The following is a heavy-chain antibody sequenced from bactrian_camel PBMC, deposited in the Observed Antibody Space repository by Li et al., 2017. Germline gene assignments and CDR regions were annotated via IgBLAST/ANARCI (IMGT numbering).Heavy chain of an antibody. Sequence: QLVESGGGLVQPGGSLRLSCAASGFAFSNYWMYWVRQAPGKGLDWVSTINSGGGTTYGAASVKGRFTISRDNAKNTVYLEVNSLKPEDTGVYYCVRDFDMGPNPDFGYWGQGTQVTVS. J-gene: IGHJ6*01. CDR2: INSGGGTT. V-gene: IGHV3S25*01. CDR1: GFAFSNYW. D-gene: IGHD3*01. CDR3: VRDFDMGPNPDFGY.